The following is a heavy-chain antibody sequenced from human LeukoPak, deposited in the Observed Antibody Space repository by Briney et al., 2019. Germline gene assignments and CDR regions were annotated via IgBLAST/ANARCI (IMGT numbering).Heavy chain of an antibody. V-gene: IGHV3-23*01. J-gene: IGHJ4*02. Sequence: PGGSLRLSCVASGFTFSSHGMNWVRQAPGKGLEWVSGISPNGVITYYADSVKGRFSISRDNYKGTVYLQMNSLRVEDTAVYYCAKMAEYGSGSYIDYWGQGTLVTVSA. CDR3: AKMAEYGSGSYIDY. D-gene: IGHD3-10*01. CDR2: ISPNGVIT. CDR1: GFTFSSHG.